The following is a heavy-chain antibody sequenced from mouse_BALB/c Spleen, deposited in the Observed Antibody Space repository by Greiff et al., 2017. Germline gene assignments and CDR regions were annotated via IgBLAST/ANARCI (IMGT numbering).Heavy chain of an antibody. J-gene: IGHJ4*01. D-gene: IGHD2-1*01. CDR1: GFAFSSYD. V-gene: IGHV5-12-1*01. Sequence: EVKLVESGGGLVKPGGSLKLSCAASGFAFSSYDMSWVRQTPEKRLEWVAYISSGGGSTYYPDTVKGRFTISRDNAKNTLYLQMSSLKSEDTAMYYCARGNYAVFYYAMDYWGQGTSVTVSS. CDR3: ARGNYAVFYYAMDY. CDR2: ISSGGGST.